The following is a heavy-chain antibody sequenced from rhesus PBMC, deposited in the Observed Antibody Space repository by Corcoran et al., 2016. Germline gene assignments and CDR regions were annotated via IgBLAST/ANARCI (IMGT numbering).Heavy chain of an antibody. Sequence: QVQLQESGPGLVKPSETLSLTCAVSGYSISSGYGWGWIRQPPGKGLEWIGQIYGGSGSTYHHPSLKSRVTVSKATSKNQFSRKLSSVTAADTAVYYCARTALRSCFDYWGQGVLVTVSS. CDR2: IYGGSGST. D-gene: IGHD2-15*01. CDR1: GYSISSGYG. V-gene: IGHV4-127*01. CDR3: ARTALRSCFDY. J-gene: IGHJ4*01.